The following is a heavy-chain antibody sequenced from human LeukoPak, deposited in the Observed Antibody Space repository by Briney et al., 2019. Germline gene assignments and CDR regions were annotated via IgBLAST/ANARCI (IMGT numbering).Heavy chain of an antibody. CDR3: AKKFSYGSGAGDALDI. CDR1: GFTFSGFG. D-gene: IGHD3-10*01. Sequence: GGSLRLSCAASGFTFSGFGMHWVRQAPGKGLEWVAVISYDGSLKHYLDSVKGRFTISRDNSKNTVVLQMDSLRVEDTAVYYCAKKFSYGSGAGDALDIWGHGTLVTVSS. J-gene: IGHJ3*02. V-gene: IGHV3-30*18. CDR2: ISYDGSLK.